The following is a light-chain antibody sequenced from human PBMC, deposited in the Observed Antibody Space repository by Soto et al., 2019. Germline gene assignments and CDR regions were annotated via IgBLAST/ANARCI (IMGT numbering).Light chain of an antibody. CDR3: SSYTSSSFPYV. Sequence: QSALTQPASVSGSPGQSITISCTGTSSHVGGYNYVSWYQQHPGKAPKLMIYDVSNRPSGVSNRFSGSKSGNTASLTISGLQAEDEADYYCSSYTSSSFPYVFGTGTKVTVL. V-gene: IGLV2-14*01. CDR1: SSHVGGYNY. CDR2: DVS. J-gene: IGLJ1*01.